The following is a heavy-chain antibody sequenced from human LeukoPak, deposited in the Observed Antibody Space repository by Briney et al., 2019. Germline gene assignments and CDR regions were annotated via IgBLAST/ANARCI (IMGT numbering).Heavy chain of an antibody. D-gene: IGHD3-10*01. J-gene: IGHJ6*04. V-gene: IGHV3-30*18. CDR1: GFTFSSYG. CDR3: AKDRWFGEDYYYYGMDV. CDR2: ISYDGSNK. Sequence: GRSLRLSCAASGFTFSSYGMHWVRQAPGKGLEWVAVISYDGSNKYYADSVKGRFTISRDNSKNTLYLQMNSLRAEDTAVYYCAKDRWFGEDYYYYGMDVWGKGTTATVSS.